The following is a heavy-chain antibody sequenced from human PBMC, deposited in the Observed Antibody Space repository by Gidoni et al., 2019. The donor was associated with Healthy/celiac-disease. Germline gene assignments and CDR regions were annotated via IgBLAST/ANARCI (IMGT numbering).Heavy chain of an antibody. D-gene: IGHD6-19*01. Sequence: QVQLQQSGPGLVKPSQTLSLTCAISGDSVPSNSAAWNWIRQSPSRGLEWLGRTYYRSKWYNDYAVSVKSRITINPDTSKNQFSLQLNSVTPEDTAVYYCARDIAVAGLGTYYYYMDVWGKGTTVTVSS. CDR2: TYYRSKWYN. CDR3: ARDIAVAGLGTYYYYMDV. J-gene: IGHJ6*03. CDR1: GDSVPSNSAA. V-gene: IGHV6-1*01.